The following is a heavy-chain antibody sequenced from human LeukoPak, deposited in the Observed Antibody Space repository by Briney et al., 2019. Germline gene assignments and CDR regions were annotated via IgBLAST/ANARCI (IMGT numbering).Heavy chain of an antibody. Sequence: ASVKVSCKASGYTFTGYYMHWVRQAPGQGLEWMGWINPNSGGTNYAQKFQGRVTMTRDTSISTAYMELSRLRSDDTAVYYCARVASWFGEPEDYYMDVWGKGTTVTISS. V-gene: IGHV1-2*02. CDR3: ARVASWFGEPEDYYMDV. J-gene: IGHJ6*03. CDR2: INPNSGGT. D-gene: IGHD3-10*01. CDR1: GYTFTGYY.